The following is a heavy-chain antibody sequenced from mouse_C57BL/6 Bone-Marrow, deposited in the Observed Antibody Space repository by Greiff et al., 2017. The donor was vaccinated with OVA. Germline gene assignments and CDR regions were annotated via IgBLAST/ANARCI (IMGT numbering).Heavy chain of an antibody. V-gene: IGHV2-2*01. J-gene: IGHJ2*01. Sequence: VQLQQSGPGLVQPSQSLSITCTVSGFSLTSYGVHWVRQSPGKGLEWLGVIWRGGSTAYNAAFISRLSISKDNSTSQVFFKMTSLQADDTAIYYCARKGFDYWGQGTTLTVSS. CDR1: GFSLTSYG. CDR2: IWRGGST. CDR3: ARKGFDY.